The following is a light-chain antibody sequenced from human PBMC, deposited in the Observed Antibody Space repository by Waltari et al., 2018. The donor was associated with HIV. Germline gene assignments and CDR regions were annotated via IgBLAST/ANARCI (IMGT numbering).Light chain of an antibody. V-gene: IGLV1-47*01. CDR2: RNT. Sequence: SGSSSNIGSNYVYWYQQLPGTAPKLLLYRNTQRPSGVPDRFSGSKSGTSASLAISGLRSEDEADYYCAAWGNSLSLLFGGGTKLTVL. CDR1: SSNIGSNY. J-gene: IGLJ2*01. CDR3: AAWGNSLSLL.